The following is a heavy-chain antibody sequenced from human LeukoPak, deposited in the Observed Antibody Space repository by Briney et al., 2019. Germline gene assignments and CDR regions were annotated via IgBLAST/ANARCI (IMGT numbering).Heavy chain of an antibody. CDR2: INWKTGNG. CDR1: GFNFDDFA. V-gene: IGHV3-9*01. J-gene: IGHJ2*01. Sequence: GGSLRLSCAVSGFNFDDFAMHWVRQAPGGGLEGVSGINWKTGNGIYADSVKGRFTISRDNAKNSLYLQMSSLRAEDTALYYCTRRAARWQFDLWGRGTLLTVSS. CDR3: TRRAARWQFDL. D-gene: IGHD5-24*01.